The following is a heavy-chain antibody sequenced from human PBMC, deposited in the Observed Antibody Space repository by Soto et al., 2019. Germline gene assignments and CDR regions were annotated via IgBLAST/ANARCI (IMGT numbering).Heavy chain of an antibody. J-gene: IGHJ4*02. D-gene: IGHD6-13*01. CDR2: ISYDGSNK. Sequence: QVQLVESGGGVVQPGRSLRLSCAASGFTFSSYGMHWVRQAPGKGLEWVAVISYDGSNKYYADSVKGRFTISRDNSKNTLYLQMNSLRAEDTAVYYCAKDSAYSSREYYFDYWGQGTLVTVSS. V-gene: IGHV3-30*18. CDR3: AKDSAYSSREYYFDY. CDR1: GFTFSSYG.